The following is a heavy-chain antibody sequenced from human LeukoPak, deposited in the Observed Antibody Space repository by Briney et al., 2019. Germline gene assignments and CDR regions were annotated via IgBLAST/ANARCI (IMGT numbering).Heavy chain of an antibody. CDR1: GGSISSGGYS. D-gene: IGHD1-1*01. CDR2: IYYSGST. V-gene: IGHV4-30-2*05. J-gene: IGHJ4*02. Sequence: SQTLSLTCAVSGGSISSGGYSWSWIRQPPGKGLEWIGYIYYSGSTYYNPSLKSRLTISVDKSKNQFSLKLSSVTAADTAVYYCARDSALGTDYWGQGTLVTVSS. CDR3: ARDSALGTDY.